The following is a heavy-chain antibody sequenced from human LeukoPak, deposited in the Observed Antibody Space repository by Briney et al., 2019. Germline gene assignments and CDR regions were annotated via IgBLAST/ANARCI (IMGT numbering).Heavy chain of an antibody. J-gene: IGHJ4*02. Sequence: PGGSLRLSCAASGFTFSSYSMNWVRQAPGKGLEWVSAISGTGGSTYYADSVKGRFTISRDNSKNTLYLQMNSLRADDTAAHYCAKGLGSGVRGTFDYWGQGTLVPVSS. CDR3: AKGLGSGVRGTFDY. V-gene: IGHV3-23*01. CDR2: ISGTGGST. CDR1: GFTFSSYS. D-gene: IGHD3-10*01.